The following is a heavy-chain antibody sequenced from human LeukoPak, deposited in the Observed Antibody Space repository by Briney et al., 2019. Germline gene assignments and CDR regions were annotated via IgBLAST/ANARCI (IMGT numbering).Heavy chain of an antibody. Sequence: PGGSLRLSRVASGFTLSSYWMTWVRQAPGKGLEWLANIKEDGSIQYYLDSVRGRFTISRDNAKTSVYLQLNSLRADDTAVYYCARDVWTGVAVSDYWGQGTLVTVSS. CDR2: IKEDGSIQ. CDR3: ARDVWTGVAVSDY. V-gene: IGHV3-7*01. D-gene: IGHD6-19*01. CDR1: GFTLSSYW. J-gene: IGHJ4*02.